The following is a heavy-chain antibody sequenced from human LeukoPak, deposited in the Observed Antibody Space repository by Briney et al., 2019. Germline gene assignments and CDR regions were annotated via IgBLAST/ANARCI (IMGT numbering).Heavy chain of an antibody. D-gene: IGHD4-17*01. Sequence: ASAKVSCKTSGYTFTNYGISWVRQAPGLGLEWMGWISAYNGNTNYAQKVQGRVTMTTDTSTSTAYMELRSLRFDDTAVYYCARDSLDYAIDYWGQGTLVTVSS. CDR3: ARDSLDYAIDY. V-gene: IGHV1-18*01. CDR1: GYTFTNYG. CDR2: ISAYNGNT. J-gene: IGHJ4*02.